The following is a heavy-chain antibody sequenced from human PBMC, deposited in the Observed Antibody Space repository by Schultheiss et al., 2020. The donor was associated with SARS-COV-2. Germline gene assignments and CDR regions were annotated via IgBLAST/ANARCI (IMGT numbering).Heavy chain of an antibody. V-gene: IGHV3-64D*06. CDR2: ISSNGGST. CDR1: GFTFSSYA. J-gene: IGHJ6*02. Sequence: GGSLRLSCAASGFTFSSYAMSWVRQAPGKGLEYVSAISSNGGSTYYADSVKGRFTISRDNSKNTLYLQMSSLRAEDTAVYYCVKVAVDTAPMDVWGQGTTVTVSS. CDR3: VKVAVDTAPMDV. D-gene: IGHD5-18*01.